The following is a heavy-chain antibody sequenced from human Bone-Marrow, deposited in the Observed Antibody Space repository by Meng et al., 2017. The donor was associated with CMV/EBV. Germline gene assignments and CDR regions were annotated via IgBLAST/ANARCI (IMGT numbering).Heavy chain of an antibody. CDR3: ARVGYYYGMDV. CDR1: GGSISSYY. CDR2: IYYSGST. J-gene: IGHJ6*02. V-gene: IGHV4-59*12. Sequence: SETLSLTCTVSGGSISSYYWSWIRQPPGKGLEWIGYIYYSGSTYYNPSLKSRVTISVDTSKNQFSLKLSSVTAADTAVYYCARVGYYYGMDVWGQGTTVTVSS.